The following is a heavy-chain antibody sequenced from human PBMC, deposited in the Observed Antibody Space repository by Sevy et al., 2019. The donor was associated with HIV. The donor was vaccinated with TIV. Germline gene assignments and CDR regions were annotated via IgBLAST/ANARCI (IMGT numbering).Heavy chain of an antibody. Sequence: SGPTLVKPTQTLTLTCTFSGFSLSTSGEGVGWIRQPPGKALEWLALIYWDDDKRNSQSRKGRLTITKDTSKNQVVLTMTNMDPVDTATYYCAHSEVVVVPAAMRGSASFDYWGQGTLVTVSS. CDR3: AHSEVVVVPAAMRGSASFDY. CDR2: IYWDDDK. D-gene: IGHD2-2*01. CDR1: GFSLSTSGEG. J-gene: IGHJ4*02. V-gene: IGHV2-5*02.